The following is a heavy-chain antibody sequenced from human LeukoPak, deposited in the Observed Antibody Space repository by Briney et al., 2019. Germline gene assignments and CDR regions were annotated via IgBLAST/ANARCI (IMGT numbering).Heavy chain of an antibody. CDR2: IYPGDSDT. V-gene: IGHV5-51*01. J-gene: IGHJ4*02. Sequence: GESPKFSCNGSGYSFTSYWIGWVLQMPGRGVVGMGSIYPGDSDTSYSPSFKGQVTISADKSMSPSYLQWSSVTASDTAMYYCARLRTTQWSKYFDYWGQGTLATDSS. CDR1: GYSFTSYW. CDR3: ARLRTTQWSKYFDY. D-gene: IGHD4-11*01.